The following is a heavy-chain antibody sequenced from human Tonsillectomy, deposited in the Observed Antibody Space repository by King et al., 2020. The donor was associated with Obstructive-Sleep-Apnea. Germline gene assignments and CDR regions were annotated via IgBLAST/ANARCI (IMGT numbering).Heavy chain of an antibody. V-gene: IGHV4-34*01. Sequence: VQLQQWGAGLLKPSETLSLTCAVDGGSFSGYYWSWIRQPPGKGLEWIGEINHSGSTNYNPSLKSRVTLSVDTSKNQFSLKVSSVTAADTAVYYCARGHTYYYDSSGYVLDYWGQGTLVTVSS. D-gene: IGHD3-22*01. CDR3: ARGHTYYYDSSGYVLDY. CDR1: GGSFSGYY. J-gene: IGHJ4*02. CDR2: INHSGST.